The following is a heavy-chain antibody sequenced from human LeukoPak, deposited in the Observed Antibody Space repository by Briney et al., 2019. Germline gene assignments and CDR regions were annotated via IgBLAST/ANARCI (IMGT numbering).Heavy chain of an antibody. CDR2: INPSADIT. V-gene: IGHV1-46*01. D-gene: IGHD3-3*01. CDR1: GGTFSSYA. J-gene: IGHJ5*02. CDR3: ARGGLQWELLGNWFDP. Sequence: VASVKVSCKASGGTFSSYAISWVRQAPGHGLDWMGIINPSADITAYAQKFQGRVTMTRDTSMSTVYMELSSLRSEDTAVYYCARGGLQWELLGNWFDPWGQGTLVTVSS.